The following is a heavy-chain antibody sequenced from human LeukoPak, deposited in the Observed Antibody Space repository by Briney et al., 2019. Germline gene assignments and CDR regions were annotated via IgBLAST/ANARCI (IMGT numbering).Heavy chain of an antibody. Sequence: GGSLRLSCAASGFTFSSYSMNWVRQAPGKGLEWVSSISSSSSYIYYADSVKGRFTISRDNAKNSLYLQMNSLRAEDTAVYYCARGTGYSSGPFGYWGQGTLVTVSS. J-gene: IGHJ4*02. CDR3: ARGTGYSSGPFGY. CDR2: ISSSSSYI. V-gene: IGHV3-21*01. CDR1: GFTFSSYS. D-gene: IGHD6-19*01.